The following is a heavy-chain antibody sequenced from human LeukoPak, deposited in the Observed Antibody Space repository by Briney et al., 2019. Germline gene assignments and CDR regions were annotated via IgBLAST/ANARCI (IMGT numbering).Heavy chain of an antibody. V-gene: IGHV1-2*02. CDR1: GYTFTGYY. J-gene: IGHJ4*02. D-gene: IGHD4-11*01. Sequence: GASVKVSCKASGYTFTGYYMHWVRQAPGQGLEWMGWINPNSGGTNYAQKFQGRVTTTRDTSISTAYMELSRLRSDDTAVYYCARPRTVKSRSSTFDYWGRGTLVTVSS. CDR3: ARPRTVKSRSSTFDY. CDR2: INPNSGGT.